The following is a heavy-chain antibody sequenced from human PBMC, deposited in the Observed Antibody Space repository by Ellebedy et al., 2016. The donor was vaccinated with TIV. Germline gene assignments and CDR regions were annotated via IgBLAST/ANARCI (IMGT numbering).Heavy chain of an antibody. V-gene: IGHV4-59*01. J-gene: IGHJ3*02. D-gene: IGHD1-1*01. CDR1: GGSISSYY. CDR2: IYYSGST. Sequence: SETLSLXXTVSGGSISSYYWSWIRQPPGKGLEWIGYIYYSGSTNYNPSLKSRVTISVDTSKNQFSLKLSSVTAADTAVYYYASTPNDWRFDAFDIWGQGTMVTVSS. CDR3: ASTPNDWRFDAFDI.